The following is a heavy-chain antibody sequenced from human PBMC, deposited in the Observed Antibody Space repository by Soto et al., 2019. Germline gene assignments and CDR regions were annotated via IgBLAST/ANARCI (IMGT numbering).Heavy chain of an antibody. CDR2: INPNSGGT. Sequence: ASVKVSCKASGYTFTGYYMHWVRQAPGQGLEWMGWINPNSGGTNYAQKFQGWVTMTRDTYISTAYMELSRLRSDDTAVYYRASDFCGSTSCLSYWGQGTLVTVSS. D-gene: IGHD2-2*01. CDR1: GYTFTGYY. V-gene: IGHV1-2*04. J-gene: IGHJ4*02. CDR3: ASDFCGSTSCLSY.